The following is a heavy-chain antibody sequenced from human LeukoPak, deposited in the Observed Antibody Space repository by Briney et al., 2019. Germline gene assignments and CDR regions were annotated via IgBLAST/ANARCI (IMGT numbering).Heavy chain of an antibody. CDR3: ANYCSSTTCYRKNAFDI. CDR2: LSAGGDST. V-gene: IGHV3-23*01. CDR1: GFTFSSYA. D-gene: IGHD2-2*01. J-gene: IGHJ3*02. Sequence: PGGSLRLSCAASGFTFSSYAMTWVRQAPGKGLEWVSTLSAGGDSTFYTDSVKGRFTISRDNSKNTLYLQMNSLRAEDTAVYYCANYCSSTTCYRKNAFDIWGQGTMVTVSS.